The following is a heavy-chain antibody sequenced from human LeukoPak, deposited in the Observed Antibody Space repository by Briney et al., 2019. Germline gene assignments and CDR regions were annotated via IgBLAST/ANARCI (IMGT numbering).Heavy chain of an antibody. CDR2: IYSGGST. V-gene: IGHV3-53*01. CDR1: GFTVSSNY. J-gene: IGHJ4*02. Sequence: GGSLRLSCAASGFTVSSNYMNWVRQAPGKGLEWVSVIYSGGSTYYADSVRGRFTISRDNSKNTLYLQMNSLRAEDTAVYYCAREEDYGDYFDYWGQETLVTVSS. D-gene: IGHD4-17*01. CDR3: AREEDYGDYFDY.